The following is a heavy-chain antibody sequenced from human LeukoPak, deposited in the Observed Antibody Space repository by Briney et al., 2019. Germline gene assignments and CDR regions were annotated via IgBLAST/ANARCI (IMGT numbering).Heavy chain of an antibody. V-gene: IGHV3-30*03. CDR2: ISYDGSNK. CDR3: ARVRSSGWYYFDY. J-gene: IGHJ4*02. CDR1: GFTFSSYG. Sequence: GGSLRLSCAASGFTFSSYGMHWVRQAPGKGLEWVAVISYDGSNKYYADSVKGRFTISRDNSKNTLYLQMNSQRAEDTAVYYCARVRSSGWYYFDYWGQGTLVTVSS. D-gene: IGHD6-19*01.